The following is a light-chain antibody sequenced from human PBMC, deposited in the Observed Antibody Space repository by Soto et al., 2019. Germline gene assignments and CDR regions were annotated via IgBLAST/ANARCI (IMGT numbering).Light chain of an antibody. Sequence: EIVLTQSPGTLSLSPGERATLSCRASQSVSSSYLAWYQQKPGQAPRPLIYGASSRAIGIPDRFSGSGSGTAFTLTISRREPEDFAVYYCQQYGSSPGTFGQGTKV. J-gene: IGKJ1*01. CDR3: QQYGSSPGT. V-gene: IGKV3-20*01. CDR1: QSVSSSY. CDR2: GAS.